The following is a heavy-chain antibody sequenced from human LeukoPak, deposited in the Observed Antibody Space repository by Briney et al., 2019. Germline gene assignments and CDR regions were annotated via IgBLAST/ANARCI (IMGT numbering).Heavy chain of an antibody. CDR2: IIPILGIA. V-gene: IGHV1-69*04. J-gene: IGHJ4*02. Sequence: SVKVSCKASGGTFSSYAISWVRQAPGQGLEWMERIIPILGIANYAQKFQGRVTITADKSTSTAYMELSSLRSEDTAVYYCARAPIAVAGTTFDYWGQGTLVTVSS. CDR3: ARAPIAVAGTTFDY. D-gene: IGHD6-19*01. CDR1: GGTFSSYA.